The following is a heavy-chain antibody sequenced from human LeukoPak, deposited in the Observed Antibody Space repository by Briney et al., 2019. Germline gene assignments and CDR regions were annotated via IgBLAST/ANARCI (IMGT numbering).Heavy chain of an antibody. V-gene: IGHV3-11*01. CDR1: GFTFSDYY. CDR2: ISSSGSTI. J-gene: IGHJ5*01. D-gene: IGHD2-21*02. Sequence: GGSLRLSCAASGFTFSDYYMSWIRQAPGKGLEWVSYISSSGSTIYYADSVKGRFTISRDNAKNSLYLQMNSLRAEDTAVYYCARMDFMVTDVNWFDSWGQGTLVTVSS. CDR3: ARMDFMVTDVNWFDS.